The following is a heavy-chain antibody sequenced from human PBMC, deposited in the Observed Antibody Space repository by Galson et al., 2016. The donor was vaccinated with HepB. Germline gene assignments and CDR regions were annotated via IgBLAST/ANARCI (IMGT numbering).Heavy chain of an antibody. CDR2: ITPYNGNT. J-gene: IGHJ4*02. CDR3: ARSSQMGRFDF. CDR1: GYTFLSFT. Sequence: SVKVSCKASGYTFLSFTISWVRQAPGQGPEWMGWITPYNGNTNYAQKFQGRVTMTTDTSTCTAYLELGSLRSDDTAFYYCARSSQMGRFDFWGQGTLVTVSS. D-gene: IGHD6-6*01. V-gene: IGHV1-18*01.